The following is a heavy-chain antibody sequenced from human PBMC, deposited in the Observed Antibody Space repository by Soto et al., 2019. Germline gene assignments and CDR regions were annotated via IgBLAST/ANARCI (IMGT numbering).Heavy chain of an antibody. CDR1: GYTFTAYY. J-gene: IGHJ4*02. D-gene: IGHD1-7*01. V-gene: IGHV1-2*02. CDR3: ASGNWNYEIDY. Sequence: ASLKVSCKTSGYTFTAYYLHWVRQAPGQGLEWMGWIDPNSGVTKYAQKFQGRVTMTRDTSISTTYMELSSLTSDDTAMYYCASGNWNYEIDYWGQGTLVTVSS. CDR2: IDPNSGVT.